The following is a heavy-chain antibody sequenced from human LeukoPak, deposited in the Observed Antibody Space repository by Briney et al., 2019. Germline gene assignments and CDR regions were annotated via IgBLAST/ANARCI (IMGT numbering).Heavy chain of an antibody. J-gene: IGHJ4*02. V-gene: IGHV4-39*01. D-gene: IGHD3-22*01. Sequence: PSETLSLTCTVSGGSISSSSYYWGWIRQPPGKGLEWIGGIYYSGSTYYNPSLKSRVTISVDTSKNQFSLKLSSVTAADTAVYYCARCHYDSSGSPDYWGQGTLVTVSS. CDR3: ARCHYDSSGSPDY. CDR2: IYYSGST. CDR1: GGSISSSSYY.